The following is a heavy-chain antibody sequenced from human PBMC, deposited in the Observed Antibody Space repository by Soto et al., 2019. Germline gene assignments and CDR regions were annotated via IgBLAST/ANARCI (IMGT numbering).Heavy chain of an antibody. D-gene: IGHD5-18*01. CDR2: IYPGDSDT. CDR1: GYSFTNYW. V-gene: IGHV5-51*01. CDR3: ARLVGYNYDYRGRAFDI. Sequence: GGSLKISCKGSGYSFTNYWIGWVRQMPGKGLEWMGIIYPGDSDTRYSPSFQGQVTFSADKSISAAYLQWRSLKASDTAMYYCARLVGYNYDYRGRAFDIWGQGTMVTVSS. J-gene: IGHJ3*02.